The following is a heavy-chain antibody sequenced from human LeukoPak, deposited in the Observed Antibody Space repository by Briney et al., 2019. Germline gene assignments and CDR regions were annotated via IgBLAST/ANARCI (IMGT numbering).Heavy chain of an antibody. J-gene: IGHJ5*02. CDR3: ARESDWFDP. CDR2: IYYSGST. V-gene: IGHV4-59*12. Sequence: SETLSLTCTVSGGSISSYYWSWLRQPPGKGLEWIGYIYYSGSTNYNPFLKSRVTISVDTSKNQFSLKLSSVTAADTAVYYCARESDWFDPWGQGTLVTVSS. CDR1: GGSISSYY.